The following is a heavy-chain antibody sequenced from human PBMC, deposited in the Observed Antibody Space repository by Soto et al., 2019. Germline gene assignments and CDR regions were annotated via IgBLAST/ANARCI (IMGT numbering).Heavy chain of an antibody. D-gene: IGHD1-1*01. CDR1: GGTFNTYA. Sequence: QVQLVQSGAEVRKPGSSVRLSCKASGGTFNTYAFNWVRQTPGQGLEWLGGIITFFGAAMYAQKFQGRVTITADEFTTTAYMELSSLRDDDTAVYYCATWHEREHAYDVWGQGTTVTVSS. V-gene: IGHV1-69*01. J-gene: IGHJ3*01. CDR3: ATWHEREHAYDV. CDR2: IITFFGAA.